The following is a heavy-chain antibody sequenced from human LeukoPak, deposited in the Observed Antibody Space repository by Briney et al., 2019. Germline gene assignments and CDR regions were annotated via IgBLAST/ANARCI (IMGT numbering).Heavy chain of an antibody. D-gene: IGHD3-10*01. CDR1: GYTFTSYD. CDR2: MNPNSGNT. V-gene: IGHV1-8*01. CDR3: ARVGITMVRGVISPYNHNYYYYYMDV. Sequence: ASVKVSCKASGYTFTSYDINWVRQATGQELEWMGWMNPNSGNTGYAQKFQGRVTMTRNTSISTAYMELSSLRSEDTAVYYCARVGITMVRGVISPYNHNYYYYYMDVWGKGTTVTVSS. J-gene: IGHJ6*03.